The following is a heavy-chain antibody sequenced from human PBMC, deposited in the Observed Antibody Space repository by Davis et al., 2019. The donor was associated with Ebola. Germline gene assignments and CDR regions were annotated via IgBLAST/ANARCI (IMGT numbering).Heavy chain of an antibody. V-gene: IGHV1-46*01. Sequence: ASVKVSCKASGYTFTSYYMHWVRQAPGQGLEWMGIINPSGGSTSYAQKFQGRVTMTTDTSTSTAYMELRSLRSDDTAVYYCARAVAMVLPYNWFDPWGQGTLVTVSS. J-gene: IGHJ5*02. CDR1: GYTFTSYY. D-gene: IGHD3-10*01. CDR2: INPSGGST. CDR3: ARAVAMVLPYNWFDP.